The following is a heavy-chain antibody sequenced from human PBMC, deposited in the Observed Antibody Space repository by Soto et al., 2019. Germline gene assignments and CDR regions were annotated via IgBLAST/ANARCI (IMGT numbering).Heavy chain of an antibody. Sequence: QVQLRESGPGLVKPSETLSLACTVSGDSISPSHWSWIRQPPGKTLEWIGYIYYTGSANYNPSLQSRVTMSVDTSKNQFSLKLSSVTAADTAIYYCAKHSSVASNRNFVSWGQGALVTVFS. CDR3: AKHSSVASNRNFVS. CDR2: IYYTGSA. V-gene: IGHV4-59*08. D-gene: IGHD6-19*01. J-gene: IGHJ4*02. CDR1: GDSISPSH.